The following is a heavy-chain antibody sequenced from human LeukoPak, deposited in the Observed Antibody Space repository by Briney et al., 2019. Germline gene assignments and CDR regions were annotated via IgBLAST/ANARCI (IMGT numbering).Heavy chain of an antibody. Sequence: ASVKVSCKASGYTFTNYGISWVRQAPGQGLEWMGWINPNSGGTNYAQKFQGRVTMTRDTSISTAYMELSRLRSDDTAVYYCARNQYSSGSRGHYYYYMDVWGKGTTVTISS. CDR1: GYTFTNYG. J-gene: IGHJ6*03. CDR3: ARNQYSSGSRGHYYYYMDV. V-gene: IGHV1-2*02. CDR2: INPNSGGT. D-gene: IGHD6-19*01.